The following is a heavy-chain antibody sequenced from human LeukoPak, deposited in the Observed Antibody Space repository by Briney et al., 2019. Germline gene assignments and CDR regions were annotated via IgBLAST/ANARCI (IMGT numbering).Heavy chain of an antibody. V-gene: IGHV1-2*02. CDR1: GYTFTGYY. Sequence: ASVKVSCKASGYTFTGYYMHWVRQAPGQGLEWMGWINPNSGGTNYAQKFQGRVTMTRDTSISTAYMELSRLRSDDTAVYYCARDPVVQVAAPTHDDYWGQGTLVNVSS. CDR3: ARDPVVQVAAPTHDDY. CDR2: INPNSGGT. J-gene: IGHJ4*02. D-gene: IGHD2-15*01.